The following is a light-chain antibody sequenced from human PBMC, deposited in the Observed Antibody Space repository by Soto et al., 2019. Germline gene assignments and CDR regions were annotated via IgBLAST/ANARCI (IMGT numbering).Light chain of an antibody. CDR3: RQCRYCPVT. Sequence: EIVLTQSPAILSMSPGERATLSCRASQSVSTYFAWYQQKPGHATRLLIYDASNRVTGAPARFSGSGYGTDYTLTISSLETEDFAFYYCRQCRYCPVTFGQRTKVEIK. CDR2: DAS. CDR1: QSVSTY. J-gene: IGKJ1*01. V-gene: IGKV3-11*01.